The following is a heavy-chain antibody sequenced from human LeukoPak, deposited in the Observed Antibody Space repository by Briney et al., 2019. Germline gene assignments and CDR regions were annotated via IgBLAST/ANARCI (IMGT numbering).Heavy chain of an antibody. Sequence: GGSLRLSCGASGFTFSTYWMSWVRQAPGKGLEWVANTKKDGSEKYYVDSVKGRFTISRDNAKNSLYLQMNSMRAEDTAVYYCARDPSMLRGVMVAYWGQGTLVTVSS. V-gene: IGHV3-7*01. D-gene: IGHD3-10*01. CDR3: ARDPSMLRGVMVAY. CDR1: GFTFSTYW. CDR2: TKKDGSEK. J-gene: IGHJ4*02.